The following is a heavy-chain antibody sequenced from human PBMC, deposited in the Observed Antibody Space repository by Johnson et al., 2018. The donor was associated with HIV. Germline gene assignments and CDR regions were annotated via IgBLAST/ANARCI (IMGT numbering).Heavy chain of an antibody. V-gene: IGHV3-9*01. J-gene: IGHJ3*02. CDR3: AKDFWPVGARGAFDI. D-gene: IGHD1-26*01. CDR1: GLTFDDYA. CDR2: ISWNSGTI. Sequence: LVESGGGVVQPGRSLRLSCAASGLTFDDYAMHWVRQAPGKGLEWVSGISWNSGTIGYADSVKGRFAISRDNAKNSMYLQMNGLRAEDTAVYYCAKDFWPVGARGAFDIWGQGTMVTVSS.